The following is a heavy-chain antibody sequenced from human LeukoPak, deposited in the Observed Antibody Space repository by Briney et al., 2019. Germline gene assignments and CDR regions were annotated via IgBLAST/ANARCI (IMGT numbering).Heavy chain of an antibody. D-gene: IGHD3-10*01. V-gene: IGHV1-69*01. CDR1: GGSFNTEG. Sequence: SVKVSFKASGGSFNTEGTSWVRQAPGQGLEWMGGVIPIFGRANSAENFKGRLTITADESTSTVYMELNNLTSDDTAVYFCARDRADYYGSGSYFRPQGGFDPWGQGTLVTVSS. CDR3: ARDRADYYGSGSYFRPQGGFDP. CDR2: VIPIFGRA. J-gene: IGHJ5*02.